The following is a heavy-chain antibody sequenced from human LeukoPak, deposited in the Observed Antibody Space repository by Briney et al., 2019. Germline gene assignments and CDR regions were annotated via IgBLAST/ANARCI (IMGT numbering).Heavy chain of an antibody. CDR1: GGSISSHY. V-gene: IGHV4-4*07. Sequence: SETLSLTCTVSGGSISSHYWTWIRQPAGKGLEWIGRINASGSTRYNPSLKSRVTISVDTSKNQFSLKLSSVTAADTAVYYCAGGRIVGAIRKNWFDPWGQGTLVTVSS. J-gene: IGHJ5*02. CDR3: AGGRIVGAIRKNWFDP. D-gene: IGHD1-26*01. CDR2: INASGST.